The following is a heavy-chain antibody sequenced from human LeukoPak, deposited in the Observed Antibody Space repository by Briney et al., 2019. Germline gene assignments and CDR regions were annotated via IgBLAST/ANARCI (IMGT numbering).Heavy chain of an antibody. Sequence: PSETLSLTCTVSGGSISSYYWSWIRQPPGKGLEWIGYIYYSGSTNYNPSLKSRVTISVDTSKNQFFLKLSSVTAADTAVYYCARAQDYGYSALYYWGQGTLVTVSS. CDR2: IYYSGST. CDR1: GGSISSYY. J-gene: IGHJ4*02. V-gene: IGHV4-59*01. CDR3: ARAQDYGYSALYY. D-gene: IGHD3-10*01.